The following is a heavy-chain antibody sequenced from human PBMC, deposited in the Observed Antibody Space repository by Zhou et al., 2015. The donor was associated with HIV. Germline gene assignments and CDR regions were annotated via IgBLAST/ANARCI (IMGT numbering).Heavy chain of an antibody. J-gene: IGHJ4*02. CDR1: GGTFNSYA. CDR2: IIPIVNTA. D-gene: IGHD2-15*01. V-gene: IGHV1-69*12. CDR3: ARVGTVRLYCSGGSCLPPHFDY. Sequence: QVQLVQSGAEVKKPGSSVKVSCKASGGTFNSYAITWVRQAPGQGLEWMGGIIPIVNTANYAQKFQGRVTITADESTSTAYMELSSLRSEDTAVYYCARVGTVRLYCSGGSCLPPHFDYWGQGTLVTVSS.